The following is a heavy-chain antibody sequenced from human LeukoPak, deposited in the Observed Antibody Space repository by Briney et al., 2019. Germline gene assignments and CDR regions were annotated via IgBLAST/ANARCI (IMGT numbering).Heavy chain of an antibody. CDR2: ISWNSGSI. CDR3: AKGQDNSYGYALDY. D-gene: IGHD5-18*01. J-gene: IGHJ4*02. V-gene: IGHV3-9*01. Sequence: GGSLRLSCAASGFTFDGYAMHWVRQAPGKGLEWVSGISWNSGSIGYADSVKGRFTISRDNAKNSLYLQMNSLRAEDTALYYCAKGQDNSYGYALDYWGQGTLVTVSS. CDR1: GFTFDGYA.